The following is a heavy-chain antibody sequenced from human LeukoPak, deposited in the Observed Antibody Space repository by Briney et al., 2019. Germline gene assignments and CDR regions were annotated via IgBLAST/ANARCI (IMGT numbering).Heavy chain of an antibody. Sequence: QPGGSLKLSCATYGFTFSRQEMSWVRQAPGKGLEWVAYISGSGRTFYYADSVRGRFTISRDDAKNSLNLQLENLTAGDTAVYYCVLSLDYSNYWRFDHWGQGALVTVSS. CDR1: GFTFSRQE. D-gene: IGHD4-11*01. V-gene: IGHV3-48*03. CDR3: VLSLDYSNYWRFDH. CDR2: ISGSGRTF. J-gene: IGHJ4*03.